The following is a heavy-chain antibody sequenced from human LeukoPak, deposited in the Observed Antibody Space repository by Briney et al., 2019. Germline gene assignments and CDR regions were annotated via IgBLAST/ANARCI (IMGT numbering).Heavy chain of an antibody. CDR3: ARESIQLWLTEVDPWFDP. Sequence: ASVKVSCKASGYTFTGYYMHWVRQAPGQGLEWMGWINPNSGGTNYAQKFQGRVTMTRDTSISTAYMELSRLRSGDTAVYYCARESIQLWLTEVDPWFDPWGQGTLVTVSS. D-gene: IGHD5-18*01. CDR2: INPNSGGT. J-gene: IGHJ5*02. V-gene: IGHV1-2*02. CDR1: GYTFTGYY.